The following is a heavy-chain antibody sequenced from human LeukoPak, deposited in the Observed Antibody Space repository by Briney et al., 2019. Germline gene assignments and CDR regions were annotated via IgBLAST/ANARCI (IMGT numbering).Heavy chain of an antibody. J-gene: IGHJ6*02. Sequence: SETLSLTCTVSGGSISSGGYYWSWIRQHPGKGPEWIGYTYYSGSTYYNPSLKSRVTISVDTSKNQFSLKLSSVTAADTAVYYCARESNFGYSYGYGYYYYGMDVWGQGTTVTVSS. V-gene: IGHV4-31*03. CDR1: GGSISSGGYY. D-gene: IGHD5-18*01. CDR2: TYYSGST. CDR3: ARESNFGYSYGYGYYYYGMDV.